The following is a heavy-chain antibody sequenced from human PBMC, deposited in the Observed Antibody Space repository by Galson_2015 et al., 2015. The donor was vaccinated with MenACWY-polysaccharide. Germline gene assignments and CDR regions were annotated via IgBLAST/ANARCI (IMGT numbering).Heavy chain of an antibody. CDR1: GYTFTSRD. V-gene: IGHV1-8*01. CDR2: TTASSGNA. Sequence: SVKVSCKASGYTFTSRDINWVRQAAGQGLEWMGWTTASSGNAVYAQKFQDRVTLTRDTSTSTVYMELNSLRSEDTGVYYCATGAGVVGDSWGQGTLVTVSS. CDR3: ATGAGVVGDS. J-gene: IGHJ4*02. D-gene: IGHD2-15*01.